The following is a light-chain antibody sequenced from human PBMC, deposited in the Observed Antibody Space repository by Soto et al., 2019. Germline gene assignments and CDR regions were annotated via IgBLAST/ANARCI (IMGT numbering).Light chain of an antibody. V-gene: IGLV2-11*01. Sequence: QSVLTQPRSVSGSPGQSVTISCTGTSSDVGGYNYVSWYQQHPGKAPKLMIYDVSKRPSGVPDRFSGSKSGNTASLTFSGLQAEDEADYYCCSYAGSYTFYVFGTGTKVTVL. J-gene: IGLJ1*01. CDR2: DVS. CDR3: CSYAGSYTFYV. CDR1: SSDVGGYNY.